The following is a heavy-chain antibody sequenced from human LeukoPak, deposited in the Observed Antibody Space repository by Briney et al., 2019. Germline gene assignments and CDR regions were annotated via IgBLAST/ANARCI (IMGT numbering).Heavy chain of an antibody. CDR3: ARGGGYSSDYGFDI. D-gene: IGHD6-25*01. CDR2: MYYTGSA. V-gene: IGHV4-59*08. CDR1: GGSITGDY. Sequence: SETLSLTCTVSGGSITGDYWNWIRQPPGKELEWIAYMYYTGSANYNPSLQSRVTTSVDTSKNQFSLRLSAVTAADTAVYYCARGGGYSSDYGFDIWGQGTMVTVSS. J-gene: IGHJ3*02.